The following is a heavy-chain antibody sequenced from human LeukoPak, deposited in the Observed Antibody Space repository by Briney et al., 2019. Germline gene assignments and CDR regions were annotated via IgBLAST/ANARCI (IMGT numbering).Heavy chain of an antibody. CDR3: AGAIRYFDWSGYYYYYMDV. Sequence: GSLRLSCAASGFTFSSYGMSWVRQPPGKGLEWIGSIYYSGSTYYNPSLKSRVTISVDTSKNQFSLKLSSVTAADTAVYYCAGAIRYFDWSGYYYYYMDVWGRGTTVTVSS. CDR2: IYYSGST. J-gene: IGHJ6*03. D-gene: IGHD3-9*01. V-gene: IGHV4-39*07. CDR1: GFTFSSYG.